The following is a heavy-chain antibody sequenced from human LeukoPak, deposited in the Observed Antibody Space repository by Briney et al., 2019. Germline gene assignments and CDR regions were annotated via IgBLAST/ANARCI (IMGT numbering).Heavy chain of an antibody. V-gene: IGHV4-4*02. CDR3: ARRVGLVSTNWFDP. D-gene: IGHD2-8*02. CDR1: GGSISSSNW. CDR2: IYYSGST. J-gene: IGHJ5*02. Sequence: PSGTLSLTCAVSGGSISSSNWWSWVRQPPGKGLEWIGSIYYSGSTYYNPSLKSRVTISVDTSKNQFSLKLSSVTAADTAVYYCARRVGLVSTNWFDPWGQGTLVTVSS.